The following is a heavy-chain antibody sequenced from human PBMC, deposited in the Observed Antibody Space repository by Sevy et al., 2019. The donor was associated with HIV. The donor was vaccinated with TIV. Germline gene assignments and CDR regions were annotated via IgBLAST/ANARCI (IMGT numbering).Heavy chain of an antibody. CDR3: ARHRTGYADICRGIDY. J-gene: IGHJ4*02. V-gene: IGHV4-39*01. Sequence: SETLSLTCTVSGGSISSSGYYWGWIRQPPGKGLEWIGTIYYSGTTYYNPSLKSPVTISVDTSKSQFSLKLSSVTAADTAVYYCARHRTGYADICRGIDYWGQGTLVTVSS. CDR1: GGSISSSGYY. D-gene: IGHD1-1*01. CDR2: IYYSGTT.